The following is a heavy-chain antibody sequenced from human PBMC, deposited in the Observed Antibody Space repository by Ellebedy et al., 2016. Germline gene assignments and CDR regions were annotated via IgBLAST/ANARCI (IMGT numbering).Heavy chain of an antibody. CDR2: INHSGST. CDR1: GGSFSGYY. V-gene: IGHV4-34*01. D-gene: IGHD6-13*01. Sequence: SETLSLXCAVYGGSFSGYYWSWIRQPPGKGLEWIGEINHSGSTNYNPSLKSRVTISVDTSKNQFSLKLSSVTAADTAVYYCARRGSHSSSWYLYYYYGMDVWGQGTTVTVSS. J-gene: IGHJ6*02. CDR3: ARRGSHSSSWYLYYYYGMDV.